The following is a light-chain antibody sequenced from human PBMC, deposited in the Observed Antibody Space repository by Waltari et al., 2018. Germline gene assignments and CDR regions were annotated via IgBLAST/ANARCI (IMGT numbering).Light chain of an antibody. CDR1: QSISSY. Sequence: EIVMTQSPATLSVSPGERVTLSCRASQSISSYFAWDQQKPGQAPRLLIHDASTRATSIPARFGGSGSGTEFTLTISSLQSEDFAVYYCQQYDKWPLTFGGGTEVEIK. J-gene: IGKJ4*01. CDR2: DAS. CDR3: QQYDKWPLT. V-gene: IGKV3-15*01.